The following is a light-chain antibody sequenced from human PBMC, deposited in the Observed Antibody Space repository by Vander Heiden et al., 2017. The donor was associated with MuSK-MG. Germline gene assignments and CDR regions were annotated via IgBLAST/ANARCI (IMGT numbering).Light chain of an antibody. CDR2: KAS. Sequence: DIQMTQSPSTLSASVGDRVTITCRASQSTSSWLAWYQQKPGKAPKLLIYKASSLESGVPSRFSGSGSGTEFTLTISSLQPDDFATYYCQQDNSYSHAFGQGTKVEIK. CDR3: QQDNSYSHA. CDR1: QSTSSW. V-gene: IGKV1-5*03. J-gene: IGKJ1*01.